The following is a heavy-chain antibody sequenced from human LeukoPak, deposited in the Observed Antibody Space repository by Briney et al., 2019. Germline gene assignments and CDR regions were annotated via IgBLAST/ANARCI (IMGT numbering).Heavy chain of an antibody. J-gene: IGHJ6*04. D-gene: IGHD3-10*01. CDR2: IYYSGST. CDR3: ARDSLWFGSGMDV. Sequence: SETLSLTCTVSGGSISSYYWSWIRQPPGEGLEWIGYIYYSGSTNYNPSLKSRVTISVDTSKNQFSLKLSSVTAADTAVYYCARDSLWFGSGMDVWGKGTTVTVSS. V-gene: IGHV4-59*01. CDR1: GGSISSYY.